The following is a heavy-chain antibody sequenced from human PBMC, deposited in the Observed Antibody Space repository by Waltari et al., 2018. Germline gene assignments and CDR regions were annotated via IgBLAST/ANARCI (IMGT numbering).Heavy chain of an antibody. D-gene: IGHD6-13*01. CDR2: IYYSGST. V-gene: IGHV4-39*07. CDR3: ARHGQQAFYSDY. J-gene: IGHJ4*02. Sequence: QLQLQESGPGLVKPSETLSLTCTVSGGSISSSRYYWGWIRQPPGKGLEWIGSIYYSGSTYHNPSLKSRVTISVDTSKNQFSLKLSSVTAADTAVYYCARHGQQAFYSDYWGQGTLVTVSS. CDR1: GGSISSSRYY.